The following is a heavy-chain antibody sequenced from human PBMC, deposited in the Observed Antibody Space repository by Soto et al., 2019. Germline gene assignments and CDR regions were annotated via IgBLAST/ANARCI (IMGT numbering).Heavy chain of an antibody. V-gene: IGHV4-61*08. CDR1: DESRNSGDDY. Sequence: GIQALTCSVADESRNSGDDYWPGMRPAPGKGLQWVGHVYFSGSTNYNPSLKSRVTISLDTSKNRFSLKLRSVTAGDTAVYYCARVPVDTYMIYGSDPGGQGTLGT. J-gene: IGHJ5*02. CDR3: ARVPVDTYMIYGSDP. CDR2: VYFSGST. D-gene: IGHD5-18*01.